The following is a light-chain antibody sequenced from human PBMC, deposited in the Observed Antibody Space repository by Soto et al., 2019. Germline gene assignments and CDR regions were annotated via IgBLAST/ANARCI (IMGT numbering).Light chain of an antibody. CDR3: SSYTSSSTPYV. V-gene: IGLV2-14*01. CDR1: SSGVGGYNY. Sequence: QSVLTQPASVSGSPGQSITISCTGTSSGVGGYNYVSWYQQHPGKAPKLMIYDVSDRPSGVSNRFSGSKSGNTASLTISGLQAEDEADYYCSSYTSSSTPYVFGTGTKVT. CDR2: DVS. J-gene: IGLJ1*01.